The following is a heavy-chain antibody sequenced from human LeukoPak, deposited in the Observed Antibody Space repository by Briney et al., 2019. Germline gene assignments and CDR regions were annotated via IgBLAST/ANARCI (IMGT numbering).Heavy chain of an antibody. V-gene: IGHV3-74*01. J-gene: IGHJ4*02. CDR1: GFTFSSYW. CDR2: INSDGSST. D-gene: IGHD6-6*01. CDR3: ASRHY. Sequence: GGSLRLSCTASGFTFSSYWMHVVRQAPGKGLVWVSRINSDGSSTTYADSVKGRFTISRDNAKDTLYLQMNSLRAEDTAEYYCASRHYWGQGTLVTVSS.